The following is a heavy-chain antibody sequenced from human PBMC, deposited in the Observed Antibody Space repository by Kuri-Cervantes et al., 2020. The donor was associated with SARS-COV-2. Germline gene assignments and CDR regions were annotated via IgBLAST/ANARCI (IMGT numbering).Heavy chain of an antibody. V-gene: IGHV3-13*01. CDR2: IGTAGDT. Sequence: GESLKISCAASGFTFSSYGMHWVRQATGKGLEWVSAIGTAGDTYYPGSVKGRFTISRDNSKNSLYLQMNSLRTEDTALYYCAKDGGHYYDSSSLGGMDVWGQGTTVTVSS. CDR1: GFTFSSYG. CDR3: AKDGGHYYDSSSLGGMDV. D-gene: IGHD3-22*01. J-gene: IGHJ6*02.